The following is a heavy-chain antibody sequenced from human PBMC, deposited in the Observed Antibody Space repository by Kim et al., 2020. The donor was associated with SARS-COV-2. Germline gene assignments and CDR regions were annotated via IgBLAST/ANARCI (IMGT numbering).Heavy chain of an antibody. CDR2: ISSSSSYI. V-gene: IGHV3-21*01. Sequence: GGSLRLSCAASGFTFSSYSMNWVRQAPGKGLEWVSSISSSSSYIYYADSVKGRFTISRDNAKNSLYLQMNSLRAEDTAVYYCARDSPITMIVVVPHFDYWGQGTLVTVSS. J-gene: IGHJ4*02. D-gene: IGHD3-22*01. CDR1: GFTFSSYS. CDR3: ARDSPITMIVVVPHFDY.